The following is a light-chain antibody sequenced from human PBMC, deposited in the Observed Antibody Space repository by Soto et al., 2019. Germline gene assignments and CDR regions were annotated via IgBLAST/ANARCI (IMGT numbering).Light chain of an antibody. V-gene: IGLV2-14*01. CDR1: GSDIGGYNY. CDR3: SSYISSSTSTV. CDR2: EVS. Sequence: QSALTQPASVSRSPGQSITISCTGTGSDIGGYNYVSWYQQYPGTVPKLIIYEVSNRPSGVSNRFSGSQSGNTASLTISGLTAENDADYFCSSYISSSTSTVFGGGTKLTVL. J-gene: IGLJ2*01.